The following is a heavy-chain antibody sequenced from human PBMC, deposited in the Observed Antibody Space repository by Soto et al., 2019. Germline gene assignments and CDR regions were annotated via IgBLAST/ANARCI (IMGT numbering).Heavy chain of an antibody. Sequence: GESLKISCKGSGYSFTNYWIAWVRQMPGKDLEWMGIIYPGDSDTRYSPSFQGQVTISADKSIDTAYLQWSSLKASDTAMYYCARHNTYYDPKPGPLAYWGQGTLVTVSS. V-gene: IGHV5-51*01. CDR3: ARHNTYYDPKPGPLAY. D-gene: IGHD3-22*01. CDR2: IYPGDSDT. J-gene: IGHJ4*02. CDR1: GYSFTNYW.